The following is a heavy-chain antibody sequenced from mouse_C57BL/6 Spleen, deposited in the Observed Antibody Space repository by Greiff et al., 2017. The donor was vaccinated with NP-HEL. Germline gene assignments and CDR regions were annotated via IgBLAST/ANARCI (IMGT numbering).Heavy chain of an antibody. Sequence: EVQLVESGGDLVKPGGSLKLSCAASGFTFSSYGMSWVRQTPDKRLEWVATISSGGSYTYYPDSVKGRFTISRDNAKNTLYLQMSSLKSEDTAMYYCARHEGPITTVVATKEFDYWGQGTTLTVSS. CDR1: GFTFSSYG. CDR2: ISSGGSYT. J-gene: IGHJ2*01. D-gene: IGHD1-1*01. V-gene: IGHV5-6*01. CDR3: ARHEGPITTVVATKEFDY.